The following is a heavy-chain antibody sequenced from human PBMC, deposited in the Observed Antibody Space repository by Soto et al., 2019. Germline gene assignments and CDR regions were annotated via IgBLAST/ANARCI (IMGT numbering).Heavy chain of an antibody. V-gene: IGHV3-74*01. CDR3: TRGASGYGNFDY. Sequence: EVQLVESGGGVVQPGGSLRLSCAASGFSFSTWMHWVRQAPGKGLEWLSRINGDGSSISYADSVKGRFTVSRDNAKNTLYLKINSLTAEDTAVYYCTRGASGYGNFDYWGQGVLLTVSS. CDR1: GFSFSTW. D-gene: IGHD5-12*01. J-gene: IGHJ4*02. CDR2: INGDGSSI.